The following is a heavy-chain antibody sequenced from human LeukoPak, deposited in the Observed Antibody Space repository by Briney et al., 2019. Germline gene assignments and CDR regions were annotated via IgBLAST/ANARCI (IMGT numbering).Heavy chain of an antibody. CDR1: GFTFNTYT. J-gene: IGHJ4*02. D-gene: IGHD3-10*01. V-gene: IGHV3-48*01. CDR3: ARALYGSGGYYYPGDY. CDR2: ISGSSGTI. Sequence: GGSLRLSCAASGFTFNTYTMNWVRQAPGKGLEWVSYISGSSGTIDYADSVRGRFTISRDNAKNSLYLQMNSLRAEDTAVYYCARALYGSGGYYYPGDYWGQGTLVTVSS.